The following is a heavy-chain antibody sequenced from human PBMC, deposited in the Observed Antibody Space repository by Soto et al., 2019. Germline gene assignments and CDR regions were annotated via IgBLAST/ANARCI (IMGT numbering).Heavy chain of an antibody. CDR2: IYYSGST. CDR1: GGSISSYY. V-gene: IGHV4-59*01. J-gene: IGHJ4*02. Sequence: SETLSLTCTVSGGSISSYYWSWIRQPPGKGLEWIGYIYYSGSTNYNPSLKSRVTISVDTSKNQFSLKLSSVTAADTAVYYCARARLYCDFWSGPQGEYFDYWGQGTLVTVSS. CDR3: ARARLYCDFWSGPQGEYFDY. D-gene: IGHD3-3*01.